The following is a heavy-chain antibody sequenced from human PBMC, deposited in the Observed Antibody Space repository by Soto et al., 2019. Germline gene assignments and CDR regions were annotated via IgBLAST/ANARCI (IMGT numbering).Heavy chain of an antibody. J-gene: IGHJ5*02. CDR2: IIPIFGTA. CDR1: GGTFSSYA. Sequence: QVQLVQSGAEVKKPGSSVKVSCKASGGTFSSYAISWVRLAPGQGREWMGGIIPIFGTANYAQKFHGRVTITAHESKRTDYMGLSSLRSEDKAVYCCARDWRRSFVSGWFAPWGQGPLIPVSS. CDR3: ARDWRRSFVSGWFAP. D-gene: IGHD6-13*01. V-gene: IGHV1-69*01.